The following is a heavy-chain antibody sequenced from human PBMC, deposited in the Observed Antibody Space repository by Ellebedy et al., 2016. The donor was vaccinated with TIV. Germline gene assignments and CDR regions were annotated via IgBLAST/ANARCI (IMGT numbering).Heavy chain of an antibody. D-gene: IGHD5/OR15-5a*01. CDR3: TRDQAFYAFDY. CDR1: GLPFTNSY. J-gene: IGHJ4*02. V-gene: IGHV3-7*01. Sequence: GGSLRLSXAVSGLPFTNSYMTWVRQAAGKGLEWLANINADGSITNYVDSVKGRFTISRDNTKNSLYLQMDSLRAQDTAVYFCTRDQAFYAFDYWGQGTLVTVSS. CDR2: INADGSIT.